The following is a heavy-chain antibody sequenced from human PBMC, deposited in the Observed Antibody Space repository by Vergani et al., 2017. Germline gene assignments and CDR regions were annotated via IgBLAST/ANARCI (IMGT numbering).Heavy chain of an antibody. J-gene: IGHJ5*02. CDR1: GGSVTSTSYH. V-gene: IGHV4-39*01. CDR2: LYNPGKT. D-gene: IGHD6-19*01. CDR3: ARGLTDYDSGWYSPGWFNP. Sequence: QLQLKESGPGLVKPSETLSLTCDVSGGSVTSTSYHWAWIRLPPGKRLEWIGSLYNPGKTYYNSSLESRLSLSVATSTNQFFMRLNSVTAADTAVYYCARGLTDYDSGWYSPGWFNPWGQGITAIVSS.